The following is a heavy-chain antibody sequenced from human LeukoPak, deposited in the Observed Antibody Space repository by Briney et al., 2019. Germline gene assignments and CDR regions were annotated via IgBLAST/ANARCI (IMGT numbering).Heavy chain of an antibody. Sequence: GESLEPSFQSSGCIFNSLLLDLDRPLPGKGLEWMGIIYPADSETRYSPYLQGQVTISAHNSITTAYLQWRSLKASDTAIYFRATGYSSGWNGYYFDYWGQGTPGTVSS. J-gene: IGHJ4*02. D-gene: IGHD6-19*01. CDR1: GCIFNSLL. V-gene: IGHV5-51*01. CDR3: ATGYSSGWNGYYFDY. CDR2: IYPADSET.